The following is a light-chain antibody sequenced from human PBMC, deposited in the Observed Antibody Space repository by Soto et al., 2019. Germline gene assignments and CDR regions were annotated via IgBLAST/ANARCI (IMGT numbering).Light chain of an antibody. V-gene: IGLV2-23*02. CDR1: SSDVGSYNL. Sequence: QSVLTQPASVSGSPGQSITISCTGSSSDVGSYNLVSWYQQYPGKAPNLMIYEVSKWPSGVSNRFSGSKSGNTASLTISGLQAEDEADYYCCSYAGGRSWVFGGGTKVTVL. CDR3: CSYAGGRSWV. J-gene: IGLJ3*02. CDR2: EVS.